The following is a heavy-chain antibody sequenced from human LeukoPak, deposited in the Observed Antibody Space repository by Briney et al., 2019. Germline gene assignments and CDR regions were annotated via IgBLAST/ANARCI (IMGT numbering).Heavy chain of an antibody. CDR1: GGSISSRNW. D-gene: IGHD2-8*01. CDR2: IYPDGVT. CDR3: ARCTKTYFYYYMDV. J-gene: IGHJ6*03. Sequence: SETLSLTCGVSGGSISSRNWWSWVRQSPGKGLEWIGEIYPDGVTKYNPSLKSRVSISIDKPKNHFSLILSSVTAADTAVYYCARCTKTYFYYYMDVWGKGTTVTVSS. V-gene: IGHV4/OR15-8*02.